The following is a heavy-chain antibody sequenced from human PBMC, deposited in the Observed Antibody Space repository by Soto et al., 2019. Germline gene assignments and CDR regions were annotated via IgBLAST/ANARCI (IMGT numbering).Heavy chain of an antibody. CDR2: ISAYNGNT. Sequence: ASVKVSCKASGYTFTSYGISWVRHAPGQGLEWMGWISAYNGNTNYAQKLQGRVTMTTDTSTSTAYMELRSLRSDDTAVYYCARGDYDFWSGYYKYFDYWGQGTLVTVSS. CDR1: GYTFTSYG. CDR3: ARGDYDFWSGYYKYFDY. J-gene: IGHJ4*02. D-gene: IGHD3-3*01. V-gene: IGHV1-18*04.